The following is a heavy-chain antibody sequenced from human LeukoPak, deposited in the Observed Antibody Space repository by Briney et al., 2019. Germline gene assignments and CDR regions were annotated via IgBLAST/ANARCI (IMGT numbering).Heavy chain of an antibody. Sequence: ASVKVSCKASGYTFTSYDINWVRQATGQGLEWMGWMNPNSGNTGYAQKFQGRVTMTRNTSISTAYMELSSLRSEDTAVCYCARGRHSSGYYYYDAFDIWGQGTMVTVSS. V-gene: IGHV1-8*01. CDR1: GYTFTSYD. CDR2: MNPNSGNT. D-gene: IGHD3-22*01. CDR3: ARGRHSSGYYYYDAFDI. J-gene: IGHJ3*02.